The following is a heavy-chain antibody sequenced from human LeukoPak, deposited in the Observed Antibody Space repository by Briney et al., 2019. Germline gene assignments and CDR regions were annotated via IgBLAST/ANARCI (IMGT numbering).Heavy chain of an antibody. Sequence: GGSLRLSCAASGFTFSSYSMNWVRQAPGKGLEWVSSISSSSSYIYYADSVKGRFTISRDNSKNTLYLQMNSLRAEDTAVYYCARDLSDILTGYQYGMDVWGQGTTVTVSS. CDR1: GFTFSSYS. CDR3: ARDLSDILTGYQYGMDV. D-gene: IGHD3-9*01. V-gene: IGHV3-21*01. J-gene: IGHJ6*02. CDR2: ISSSSSYI.